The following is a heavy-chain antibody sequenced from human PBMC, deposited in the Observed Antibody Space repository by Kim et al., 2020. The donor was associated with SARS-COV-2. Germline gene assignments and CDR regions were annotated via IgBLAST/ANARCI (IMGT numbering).Heavy chain of an antibody. V-gene: IGHV4-31*02. Sequence: YFTPSLKSRVTISVDTSKNQFSLKLSSVTAAGTAVYYCARGIYGSGWFDPWGQGTLVTVSS. D-gene: IGHD3-10*01. J-gene: IGHJ5*02. CDR3: ARGIYGSGWFDP.